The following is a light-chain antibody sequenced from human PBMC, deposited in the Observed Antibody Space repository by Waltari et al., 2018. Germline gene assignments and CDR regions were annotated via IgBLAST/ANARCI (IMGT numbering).Light chain of an antibody. J-gene: IGKJ2*01. CDR2: FGS. Sequence: DIMMTQSPISLPVSPGEPAYISCRSSQSLLHSNGYHYLDWYLQKPGQSPQLLIYFGSNRASGVADRFSDSASGTDFTLKVSRVEAEDVGVYFCMQGLQIPFTFGQGTKLEI. CDR1: QSLLHSNGYHY. CDR3: MQGLQIPFT. V-gene: IGKV2-28*01.